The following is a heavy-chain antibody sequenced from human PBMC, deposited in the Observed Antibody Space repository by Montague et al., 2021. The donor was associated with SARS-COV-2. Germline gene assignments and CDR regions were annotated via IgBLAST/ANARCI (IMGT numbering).Heavy chain of an antibody. CDR1: GFIVSNKY. Sequence: SLRLSCAASGFIVSNKYMSWVRQAAGKGLDWVSLIYPDGSTYYSDSLKGRFTISRDNSKNTLYLQMNDLEPEDTGVYYCATSGAPNLGDSWGQGTLVTVSS. V-gene: IGHV3-53*01. J-gene: IGHJ4*02. CDR2: IYPDGST. D-gene: IGHD2-8*01. CDR3: ATSGAPNLGDS.